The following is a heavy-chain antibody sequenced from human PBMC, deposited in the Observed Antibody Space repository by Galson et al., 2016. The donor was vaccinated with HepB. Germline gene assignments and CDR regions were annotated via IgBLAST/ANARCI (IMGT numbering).Heavy chain of an antibody. CDR1: GGSISSLGHY. J-gene: IGHJ3*02. CDR3: ARSNYHDTSRAFDI. Sequence: TLSLTCTVSGGSISSLGHYWTWIRQNPEKGLQWIGYMYYSGNAHYNPSLKSRVIISIDTSKNQFSLKLSSVTAADTALYFCARSNYHDTSRAFDIWGQGTVITVSS. CDR2: MYYSGNA. V-gene: IGHV4-31*03. D-gene: IGHD3-22*01.